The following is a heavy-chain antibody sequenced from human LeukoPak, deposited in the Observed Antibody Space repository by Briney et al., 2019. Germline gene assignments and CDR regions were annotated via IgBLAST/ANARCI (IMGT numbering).Heavy chain of an antibody. CDR2: ISSSSSTI. J-gene: IGHJ4*02. CDR3: ARSLGVVIPAAIGY. D-gene: IGHD2-2*02. V-gene: IGHV3-48*01. CDR1: GFTFSSYS. Sequence: GGSLRLSCAASGFTFSSYSMNWVSQAPGKGLEWVSYISSSSSTIYYADSVKGRFTISRDNAKNSLYLQMNSLRAEDTAVYYCARSLGVVIPAAIGYWGQGTLVTVSS.